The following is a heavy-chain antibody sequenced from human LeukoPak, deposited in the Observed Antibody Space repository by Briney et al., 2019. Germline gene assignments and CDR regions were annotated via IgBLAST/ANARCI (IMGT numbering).Heavy chain of an antibody. D-gene: IGHD3-22*01. CDR3: ARAPWNYYDSSVYYGMDV. CDR2: ISIDGSST. J-gene: IGHJ6*02. Sequence: GGSLRLSCAASGFTFSSYWMHWVRQAPGKGLVWVSRISIDGSSTTYADSVKGRFTISRDNAKNTLYLQMNSLRAEDTAVYYCARAPWNYYDSSVYYGMDVWGQGTTVTVSS. V-gene: IGHV3-74*01. CDR1: GFTFSSYW.